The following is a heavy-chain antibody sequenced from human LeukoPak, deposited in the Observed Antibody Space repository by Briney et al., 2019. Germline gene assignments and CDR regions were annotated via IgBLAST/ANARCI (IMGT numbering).Heavy chain of an antibody. V-gene: IGHV3-23*01. D-gene: IGHD2-15*01. CDR3: ARARGSGYDYYMDV. Sequence: GGSLRLSCAASGLTFSSYGMSWVRQAPGKGLEWVSAISGSGGSTYYADSVKGRFTISRDNSKNTLYLQMNSLRAEDTAVYYCARARGSGYDYYMDVWGKGTTVTISS. CDR2: ISGSGGST. J-gene: IGHJ6*03. CDR1: GLTFSSYG.